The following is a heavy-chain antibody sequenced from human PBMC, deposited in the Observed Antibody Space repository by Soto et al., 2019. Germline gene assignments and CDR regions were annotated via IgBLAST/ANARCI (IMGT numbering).Heavy chain of an antibody. V-gene: IGHV6-1*01. Sequence: SQTLSLTCAIPGDSVSSNSAASNWIRQSPSRGLEWLGKTYYRSKWYNDYAVSVKSRITINPDTSKNQFSLQLNSVTPEDTAVYYCARDSFRFDILTGYFDYWGQGTLVTVSS. J-gene: IGHJ4*02. CDR1: GDSVSSNSAA. CDR3: ARDSFRFDILTGYFDY. D-gene: IGHD3-9*01. CDR2: TYYRSKWYN.